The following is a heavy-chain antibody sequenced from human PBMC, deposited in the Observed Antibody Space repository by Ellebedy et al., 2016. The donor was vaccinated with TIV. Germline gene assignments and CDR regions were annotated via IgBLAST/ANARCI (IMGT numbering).Heavy chain of an antibody. V-gene: IGHV6-1*01. D-gene: IGHD3-10*01. CDR2: KYYRSKWYT. CDR3: AISGSYFRY. Sequence: SQTLSLTCAISGDSVPSNRTGWNWIRLSPSRGLEWLGRKYYRSKWYTDYALSVKSRITIIPDTSKNQLSLQLNSVTPKDTAVYYCAISGSYFRYWGQGILVTVSS. CDR1: GDSVPSNRTG. J-gene: IGHJ4*02.